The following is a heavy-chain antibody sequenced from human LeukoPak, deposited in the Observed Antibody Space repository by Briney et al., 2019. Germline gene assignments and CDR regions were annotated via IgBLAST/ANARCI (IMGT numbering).Heavy chain of an antibody. V-gene: IGHV1-69*13. CDR1: GGTFSSYA. D-gene: IGHD2-2*01. Sequence: GASVKVSCKASGGTFSSYAISWVRQAPGQGLEWMGGIIPIFGTANYARKFQGRVTITADESTSTAYMELSSLRSEDTAVYYCASLPGYCSSTSCFGYWGQGTLVTVSS. CDR2: IIPIFGTA. J-gene: IGHJ4*02. CDR3: ASLPGYCSSTSCFGY.